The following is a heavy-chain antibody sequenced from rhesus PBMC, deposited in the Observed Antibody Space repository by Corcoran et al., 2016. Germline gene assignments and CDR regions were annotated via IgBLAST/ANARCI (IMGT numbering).Heavy chain of an antibody. CDR2: FGGSSVIT. CDR1: GYSISSGYG. J-gene: IGHJ4*01. V-gene: IGHV4-127*01. CDR3: ARGGSYGDY. D-gene: IGHD1-44*02. Sequence: QVQLQESGPGLVKPSETLSLTCAVSGYSISSGYGWSWIRQPPGKGVGWIGYFGGSSVITNYNPSLKSRVTISKDTSQTQFSLKLSSVTAADTAVYYCARGGSYGDYWGQGVLVTVSS.